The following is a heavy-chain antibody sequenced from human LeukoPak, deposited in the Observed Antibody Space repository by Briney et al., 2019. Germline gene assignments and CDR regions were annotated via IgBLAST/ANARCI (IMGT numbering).Heavy chain of an antibody. Sequence: SGGSLRLSCAASGFTFSSYGMHWVRQAPGKGLEWVAVISNDGSNKYYADPVKGRFTISRDNSKNTLYLQMNSLRGEDTAVYYCARGSRSMQQRGYFDYWGQGTLVTVSS. D-gene: IGHD1/OR15-1a*01. CDR2: ISNDGSNK. J-gene: IGHJ4*02. CDR3: ARGSRSMQQRGYFDY. CDR1: GFTFSSYG. V-gene: IGHV3-30*03.